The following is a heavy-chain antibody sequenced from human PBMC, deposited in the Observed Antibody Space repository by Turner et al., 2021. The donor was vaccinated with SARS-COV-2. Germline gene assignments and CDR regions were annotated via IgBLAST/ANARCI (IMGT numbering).Heavy chain of an antibody. D-gene: IGHD3-16*01. CDR1: GSPISSAY. V-gene: IGHV4-59*01. CDR3: ARERVRLVGGFVRKEFDH. J-gene: IGHJ4*02. CDR2: MFYSGSS. Sequence: QFLLQEPGPGLVNPSETLSPTSNVSGSPISSAYWSWVRQPPGKGLEWIAYMFYSGSSSYNPSLKSRVTMSIDTSKSQFSLNMTSVTAADTALYYCARERVRLVGGFVRKEFDHWGQGSLVIVSS.